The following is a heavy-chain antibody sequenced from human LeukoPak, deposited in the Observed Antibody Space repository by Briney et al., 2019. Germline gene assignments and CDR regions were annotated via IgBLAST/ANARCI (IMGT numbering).Heavy chain of an antibody. CDR1: GFTFTSYW. J-gene: IGHJ4*02. V-gene: IGHV3-7*01. CDR2: IKQDGSEK. D-gene: IGHD3-22*01. CDR3: ARVRHYYDSSGYSYYFDY. Sequence: GGSLRLSCAASGFTFTSYWMTWVRQAPGKGLEWVAHIKQDGSEKYYVDSVKGRFTISRDNAKNSLYLQTNSLRAEDTAVYYCARVRHYYDSSGYSYYFDYWAQGTLVTVSS.